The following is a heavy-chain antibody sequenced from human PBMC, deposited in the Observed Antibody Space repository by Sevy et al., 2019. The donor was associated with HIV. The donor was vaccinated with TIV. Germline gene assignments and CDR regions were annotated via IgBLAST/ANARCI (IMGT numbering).Heavy chain of an antibody. J-gene: IGHJ2*01. CDR2: ISGGGGGT. V-gene: IGHV3-23*01. CDR3: AKHYIHDIADGWYFDL. CDR1: GFTFNNYA. Sequence: GGSLRLSCAASGFTFNNYAMSWVRRAPGKGLEGKGLEWVSTISGGGGGTYYADSVRGRFTISRDNSKNTLYLQVNSLRFEDKAVYYCAKHYIHDIADGWYFDLWGRGTLVTVSS. D-gene: IGHD6-13*01.